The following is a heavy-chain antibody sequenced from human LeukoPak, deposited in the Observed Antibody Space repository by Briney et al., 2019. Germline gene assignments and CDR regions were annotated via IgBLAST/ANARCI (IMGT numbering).Heavy chain of an antibody. CDR1: GYTFTSYD. D-gene: IGHD3-10*01. V-gene: IGHV1-8*03. J-gene: IGHJ4*02. CDR2: MNPNSGNT. CDR3: ARGIGSFNYYGSGSYPFDY. Sequence: ASVKVSCKASGYTFTSYDINWVRQATGQGLEWMGWMNPNSGNTGYAQKFQGRVTITRNTSISTAYMELSSLRSEDTAVYYCARGIGSFNYYGSGSYPFDYWGQGTLVTVSS.